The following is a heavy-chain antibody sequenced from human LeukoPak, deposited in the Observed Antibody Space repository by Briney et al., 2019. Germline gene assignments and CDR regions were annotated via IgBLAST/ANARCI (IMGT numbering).Heavy chain of an antibody. CDR3: TRTGSGNWFDP. Sequence: GGSLRLSCTTSGFIFGDYAMSWVRQAPGKGLEWVGFIRREAYDGTTEYAASVKGRFTISRDDSKSIAYLQMNSLKTEDTAVYYCTRTGSGNWFDPWGQGTLVTVPS. V-gene: IGHV3-49*04. J-gene: IGHJ5*02. CDR1: GFIFGDYA. D-gene: IGHD3-10*01. CDR2: IRREAYDGTT.